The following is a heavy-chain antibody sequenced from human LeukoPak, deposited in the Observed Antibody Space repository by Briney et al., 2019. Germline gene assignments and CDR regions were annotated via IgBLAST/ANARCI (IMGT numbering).Heavy chain of an antibody. Sequence: PGGSLRLSCAASGFTFSSYEMNWVRQALGKGLEWVSYISSSGSTIYYADSVKGRFTISRDNAKNSLYLQMNSLRAEDTAVYYCARDNSRLKRPGNFDYWGQGTLVTVSS. CDR2: ISSSGSTI. CDR3: ARDNSRLKRPGNFDY. J-gene: IGHJ4*02. CDR1: GFTFSSYE. D-gene: IGHD6-13*01. V-gene: IGHV3-48*03.